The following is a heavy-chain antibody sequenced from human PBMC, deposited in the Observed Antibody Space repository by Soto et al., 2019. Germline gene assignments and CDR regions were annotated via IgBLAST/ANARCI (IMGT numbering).Heavy chain of an antibody. J-gene: IGHJ3*02. V-gene: IGHV3-66*04. CDR1: GFTVSSNY. Sequence: GGSLRLSCAASGFTVSSNYMSWVRQAPGKGLEWVPLIYSGGSTYYADSVKGRFTISRDNSKNTLYLQMNSLRAEDTAVYYCARLIVGATGDAFDIWGQGTMVTVSS. CDR2: IYSGGST. D-gene: IGHD1-26*01. CDR3: ARLIVGATGDAFDI.